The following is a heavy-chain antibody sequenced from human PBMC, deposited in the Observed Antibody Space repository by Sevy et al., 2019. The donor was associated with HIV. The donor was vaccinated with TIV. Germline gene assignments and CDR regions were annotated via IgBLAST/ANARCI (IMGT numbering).Heavy chain of an antibody. Sequence: GGSLKLSCAASGFTFSSYAMHWVRHAPGKGLEWVAVISYDGSNKYYADSVKGRFTISRDNSKNTLYRQMNSLGAEETAVYYCASLGSSWSDYYYYGMDVWGQGTTVTVSS. J-gene: IGHJ6*02. D-gene: IGHD6-13*01. CDR1: GFTFSSYA. CDR2: ISYDGSNK. CDR3: ASLGSSWSDYYYYGMDV. V-gene: IGHV3-30-3*01.